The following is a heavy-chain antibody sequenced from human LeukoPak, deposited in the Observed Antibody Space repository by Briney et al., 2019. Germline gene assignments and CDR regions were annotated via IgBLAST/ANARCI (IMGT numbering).Heavy chain of an antibody. V-gene: IGHV3-48*03. CDR3: ARDESSVYYRDAFNI. Sequence: GGSLRLSCAASGFTFSSYEMNWVRQAPGKGLEWISYISSSRTTKYYADSVKGRFPISRDNAKNSLYLQMNSLRAEDTADYYCARDESSVYYRDAFNIWGQGKMVTVS. J-gene: IGHJ3*02. CDR1: GFTFSSYE. CDR2: ISSSRTTK. D-gene: IGHD3-22*01.